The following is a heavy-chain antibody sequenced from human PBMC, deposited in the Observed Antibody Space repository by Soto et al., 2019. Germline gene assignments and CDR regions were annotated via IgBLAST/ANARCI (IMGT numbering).Heavy chain of an antibody. D-gene: IGHD3-3*01. CDR3: ARRSWRGRADY. V-gene: IGHV3-11*01. J-gene: IGHJ4*02. Sequence: GGSLRLSCAASGFTFSDSYMSWIRQAPGKGLEWISYITFSGGDKFYADSVKGRFTVSRDNAENTLSLELNSLRVEDTAIYYCARRSWRGRADYWGQGILVTVSS. CDR1: GFTFSDSY. CDR2: ITFSGGDK.